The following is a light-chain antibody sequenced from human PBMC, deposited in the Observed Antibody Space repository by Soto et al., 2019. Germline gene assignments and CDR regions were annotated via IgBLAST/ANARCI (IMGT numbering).Light chain of an antibody. Sequence: DIQLTQSPSFLSASVEDRVTISCRASYGISSSLAWYQQEPGKPPKLLIYDSSTLQTGVPSRFTGSGSGRNFTLTISGLQFGDFATYFCQQLSHYPYTFGQGTKLEI. V-gene: IGKV1-9*01. CDR3: QQLSHYPYT. CDR1: YGISSS. CDR2: DSS. J-gene: IGKJ2*01.